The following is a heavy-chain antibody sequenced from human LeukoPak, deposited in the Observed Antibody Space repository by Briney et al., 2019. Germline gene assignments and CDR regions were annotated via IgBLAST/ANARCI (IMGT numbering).Heavy chain of an antibody. V-gene: IGHV1-18*01. Sequence: ASVKVSCKASGYTFTSYGISWVRQAPGQGLEWVGCISAYNGNTNYAQKLQGRVTMTTDTSTSTAYMELRSLRSDDTAVYYCARDIRFLEWYIGGGIDYWGQGTLVTVSS. D-gene: IGHD3-3*01. CDR2: ISAYNGNT. J-gene: IGHJ4*02. CDR3: ARDIRFLEWYIGGGIDY. CDR1: GYTFTSYG.